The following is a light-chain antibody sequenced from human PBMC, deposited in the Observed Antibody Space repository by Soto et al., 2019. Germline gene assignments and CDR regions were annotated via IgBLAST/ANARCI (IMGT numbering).Light chain of an antibody. CDR2: DVS. J-gene: IGKJ1*01. CDR1: QTISSW. Sequence: IHMTHSPSTLSGSVVYRVSITCRASQTISSWLAWYQQKPGKAPKLLLYDVSSLESGVPSRFSGSGSGTEFILTINGLQPDDFATYFCQQFKSGTWTFGQGTKVDI. CDR3: QQFKSGTWT. V-gene: IGKV1-5*01.